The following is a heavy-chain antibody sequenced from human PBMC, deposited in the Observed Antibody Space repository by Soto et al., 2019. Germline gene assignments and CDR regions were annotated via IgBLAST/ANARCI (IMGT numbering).Heavy chain of an antibody. V-gene: IGHV1-46*01. Sequence: ASVKVSCKASGYTFTSYYMHWVRQAPGQGLEWMGIINPSGGSTSYAQKSQGRVTMTRDTSTSTVYMELSSLRSEDTAVYYCARAAGSSGYYVHYYAMDVWGQGTTVTVSS. CDR2: INPSGGST. CDR1: GYTFTSYY. J-gene: IGHJ6*02. CDR3: ARAAGSSGYYVHYYAMDV. D-gene: IGHD3-22*01.